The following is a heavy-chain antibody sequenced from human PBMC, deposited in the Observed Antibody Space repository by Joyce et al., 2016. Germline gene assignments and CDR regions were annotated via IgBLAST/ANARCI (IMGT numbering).Heavy chain of an antibody. J-gene: IGHJ4*02. CDR1: GGSISSGDYY. CDR3: ARDFYSGAPDF. V-gene: IGHV4-30-4*01. CDR2: IYYSETT. D-gene: IGHD3-3*01. Sequence: QVQLQESGPGLVKPSQTLSLTCTVAGGSISSGDYYWSWIRQHTGKGLEWIGYIYYSETTYYNPSLKSRLTISVDTSKNQFSLKLSSVTAADTAVYYCARDFYSGAPDFWGQGTLVTVSS.